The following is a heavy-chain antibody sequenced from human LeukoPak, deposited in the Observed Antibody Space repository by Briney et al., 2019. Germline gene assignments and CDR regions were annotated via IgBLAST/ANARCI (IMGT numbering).Heavy chain of an antibody. V-gene: IGHV1-18*01. Sequence: ASVKVSCKASGYTFTSYGIRWVRQAPGQGLEWMGWISAYSGNTNYGQKLQGRVTMTTDTSTSTANMELRSLRSDDTAVYFCARESSGLDYWGQGTLVTVSS. CDR1: GYTFTSYG. D-gene: IGHD3-22*01. CDR2: ISAYSGNT. CDR3: ARESSGLDY. J-gene: IGHJ4*02.